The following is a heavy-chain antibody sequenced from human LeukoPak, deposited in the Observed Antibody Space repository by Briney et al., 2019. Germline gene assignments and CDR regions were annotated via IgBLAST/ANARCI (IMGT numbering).Heavy chain of an antibody. CDR1: GGSFSGYY. J-gene: IGHJ4*02. V-gene: IGHV4-34*01. CDR3: AREIFGARAFEY. Sequence: SETLSLTCAVYGGSFSGYYWSWIRQPPGKGLEWIGEINHSGSTDYNPSLKSRVTISVDTSKNHFSLKLSSVTAADTAVYYCAREIFGARAFEYWGQGTLVTVSS. D-gene: IGHD3-3*01. CDR2: INHSGST.